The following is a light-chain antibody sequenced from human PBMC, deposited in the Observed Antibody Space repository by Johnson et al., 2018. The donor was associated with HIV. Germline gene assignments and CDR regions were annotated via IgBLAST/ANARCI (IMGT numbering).Light chain of an antibody. J-gene: IGLJ1*01. V-gene: IGLV1-51*01. CDR1: SSNIGNGY. CDR2: DNN. Sequence: QSVLTQSPSVSAAPGQKVSISCSGSSSNIGNGYVSWYQQLPGTAPKLLIYDNNKRPSGIPDRFSGYKSDTSATLGITGLQTGDEADYYCGTWDSSLSAIVFGTGTKVTVL. CDR3: GTWDSSLSAIV.